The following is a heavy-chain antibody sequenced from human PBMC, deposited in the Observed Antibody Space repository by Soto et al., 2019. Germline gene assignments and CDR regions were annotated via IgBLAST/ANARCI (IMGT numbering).Heavy chain of an antibody. Sequence: QVQLVESGGGVVQPGRSLRLSCAASGFTFSSYGMHWVRQAPGKGLEWVAVISYDGSNKYYADSVKGRFTISRDNSKNTLYLQMNRLRAEDTAVYYCAKDLDPLYGDYGYYGMDVWGQGTTVTVSS. J-gene: IGHJ6*02. D-gene: IGHD4-17*01. V-gene: IGHV3-30*18. CDR2: ISYDGSNK. CDR1: GFTFSSYG. CDR3: AKDLDPLYGDYGYYGMDV.